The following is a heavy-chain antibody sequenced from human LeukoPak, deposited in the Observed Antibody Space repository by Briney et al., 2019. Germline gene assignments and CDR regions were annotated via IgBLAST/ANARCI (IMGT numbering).Heavy chain of an antibody. CDR3: ARDVGEYCSSTNCYASHY. CDR2: INPHSGGT. D-gene: IGHD2-2*01. Sequence: GASVKVSCKTSRDTFIVSYIHWVRQAPGQGLEWMGWINPHSGGTNYAQKFQGGVTMTRDTSITTAYMELSSLRSDDTAVYYCARDVGEYCSSTNCYASHYWGQGTLVTVSS. V-gene: IGHV1-2*02. J-gene: IGHJ4*02. CDR1: RDTFIVSY.